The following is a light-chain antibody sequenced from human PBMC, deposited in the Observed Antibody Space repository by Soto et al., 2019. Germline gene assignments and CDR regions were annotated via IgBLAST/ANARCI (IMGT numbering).Light chain of an antibody. CDR1: SSDVGGYNY. V-gene: IGLV2-8*01. CDR3: TSHAGSSVV. CDR2: EVT. Sequence: QYALTQPPSASGSPGQSVTISCTGSSSDVGGYNYVCWYQQHPGKAPKLIIYEVTKRPSGVPDRFSGSKSGNTASLTVSGLQAEDEADYYCTSHAGSSVVFGGGTKLTVL. J-gene: IGLJ2*01.